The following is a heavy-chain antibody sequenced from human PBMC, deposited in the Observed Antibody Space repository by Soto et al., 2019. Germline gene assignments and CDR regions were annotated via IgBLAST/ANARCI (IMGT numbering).Heavy chain of an antibody. J-gene: IGHJ4*02. Sequence: ASVKVSCKASGYTFTSYYMHWVRQAPGQGLEWMGIINPSGGSTSYAQKFQGRVTMTKDTSTSTVYMELSSLRSEDTAVYYCARGYTRWQLVRQGSPTRFDYWGQGTLVTVS. CDR3: ARGYTRWQLVRQGSPTRFDY. D-gene: IGHD6-6*01. CDR2: INPSGGST. CDR1: GYTFTSYY. V-gene: IGHV1-46*01.